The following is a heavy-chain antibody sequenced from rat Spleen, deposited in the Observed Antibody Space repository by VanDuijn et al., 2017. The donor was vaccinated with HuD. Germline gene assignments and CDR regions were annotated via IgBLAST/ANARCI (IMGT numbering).Heavy chain of an antibody. J-gene: IGHJ2*01. V-gene: IGHV3-3*01. CDR3: ASLYSGYSLYYFDY. CDR1: GYLITSSYR. CDR2: INSAGST. Sequence: EVQLQESGPGLVKPSQSLHLTCSVPGYLITSSYRWNWYRKFPGNKLEWMGYINSAGSTNYNPSHKSRISITRDTSKNQFFLQVNSVTTEDTSTYFWASLYSGYSLYYFDYWGQGVMVTVSS. D-gene: IGHD1-2*01.